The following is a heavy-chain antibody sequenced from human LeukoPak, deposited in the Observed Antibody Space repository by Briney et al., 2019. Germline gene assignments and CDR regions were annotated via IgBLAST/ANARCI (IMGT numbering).Heavy chain of an antibody. V-gene: IGHV3-48*03. Sequence: PGGSLRLSCAASRFTFSSYEMNWVRQAPGKGLEWVSYISSSGSTVYYADSVKGRFTISRDNAKNSLYMQMESLRDEDTAIYYCARDTLEYSNSPDALDIWGQGTMVTVSS. J-gene: IGHJ3*02. D-gene: IGHD4-23*01. CDR3: ARDTLEYSNSPDALDI. CDR2: ISSSGSTV. CDR1: RFTFSSYE.